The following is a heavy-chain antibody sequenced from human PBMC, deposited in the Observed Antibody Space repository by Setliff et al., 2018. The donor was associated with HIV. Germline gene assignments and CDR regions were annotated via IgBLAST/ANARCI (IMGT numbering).Heavy chain of an antibody. J-gene: IGHJ6*03. D-gene: IGHD4-17*01. CDR2: IYKSGSA. CDR3: ARHGDYSNFYYYYMDV. CDR1: GGSISSYH. V-gene: IGHV4-59*08. Sequence: SETLSLTCRVSGGSISSYHWSWIRQPPGKGLEWIGHIYKSGSANYRPSLKGRVTISADTSRNQFSLQLSSVTAADTAVYYRARHGDYSNFYYYYMDVWGKGTTVTVSS.